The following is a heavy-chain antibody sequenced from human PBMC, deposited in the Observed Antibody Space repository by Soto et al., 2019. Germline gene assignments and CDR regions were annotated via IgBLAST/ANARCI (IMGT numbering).Heavy chain of an antibody. CDR2: IYSGGRT. J-gene: IGHJ4*02. D-gene: IGHD3-16*01. Sequence: GSLRLSCAASGFTVSSNYMSWVRQAPGKGLEWVSVIYSGGRTYYADSVKGRFTISRDNSKNTLSLQMNSLRVEDSAVYYCVPREGDPFTWGPGTLVTVSS. CDR1: GFTVSSNY. V-gene: IGHV3-53*01. CDR3: VPREGDPFT.